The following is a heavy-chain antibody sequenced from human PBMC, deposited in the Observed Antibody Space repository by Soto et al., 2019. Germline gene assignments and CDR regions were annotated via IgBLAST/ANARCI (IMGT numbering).Heavy chain of an antibody. CDR3: GREGPVHHHDPLAF. CDR1: GFTVSNNY. V-gene: IGHV3-66*01. D-gene: IGHD1-1*01. CDR2: IYSGGST. J-gene: IGHJ4*02. Sequence: EVQLVESGGGLVKPGGSLRLSCAAFGFTVSNNYMSWVRQAPGKGPEWVSIIYSGGSTFYAAAVKGSFTVTRAGSRNTLYLQMSSLRAEDAAYYYCGREGPVHHHDPLAFWGQGTVVTVSS.